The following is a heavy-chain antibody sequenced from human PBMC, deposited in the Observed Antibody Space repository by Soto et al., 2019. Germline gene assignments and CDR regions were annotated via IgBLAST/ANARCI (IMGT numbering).Heavy chain of an antibody. CDR1: GFTFDYYG. Sequence: GGSLRLSCAASGFTFDYYGMHWVRQGPGKGLEWVSGITWNSATIGYAASVKGRFTISRDNAKNSLYLQMSSLTTEDTAVYYCAKDRWARDSIDVWGQGTTVTVSS. V-gene: IGHV3-9*01. CDR3: AKDRWARDSIDV. CDR2: ITWNSATI. J-gene: IGHJ6*02.